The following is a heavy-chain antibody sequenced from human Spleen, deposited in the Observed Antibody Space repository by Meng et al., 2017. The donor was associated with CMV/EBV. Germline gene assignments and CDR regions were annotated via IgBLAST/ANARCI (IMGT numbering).Heavy chain of an antibody. Sequence: ASVKVSCKASGYTFTGYYIHWVRQAPGQGLEWMGGINPNSGGTNYAQKFQGRVTMTRDTSISTAYMELSSLRSDDTAVYYCAKSVVPAAIYVPSGMDVWGQGTTVTVSS. V-gene: IGHV1-2*02. CDR2: INPNSGGT. D-gene: IGHD2-2*01. CDR1: GYTFTGYY. CDR3: AKSVVPAAIYVPSGMDV. J-gene: IGHJ6*02.